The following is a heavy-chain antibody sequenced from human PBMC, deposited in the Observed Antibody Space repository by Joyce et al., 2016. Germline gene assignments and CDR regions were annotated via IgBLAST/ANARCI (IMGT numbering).Heavy chain of an antibody. CDR3: TTDPRY. J-gene: IGHJ4*02. CDR2: IKSKNDGGTL. Sequence: GVSGLTFRTTWMSWVRQAPGKGLVWIGRIKSKNDGGTLDYIETVKGRFTLSRDDSTNTVYLQMDSLKIEDTAMYYCTTDPRYWGRGTLVTVSS. CDR1: GLTFRTTW. V-gene: IGHV3-15*01.